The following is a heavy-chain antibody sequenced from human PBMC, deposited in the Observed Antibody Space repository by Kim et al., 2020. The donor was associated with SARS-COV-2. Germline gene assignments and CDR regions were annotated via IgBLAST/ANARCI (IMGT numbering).Heavy chain of an antibody. V-gene: IGHV4-61*02. D-gene: IGHD3-9*01. CDR3: ARDAWLLSPRGFYYYGMDV. CDR1: GGSISSGSYY. CDR2: IYTSGST. Sequence: SETLSLTCTVSGGSISSGSYYWSWIRQPAGKGLEWIGRIYTSGSTNYNPSLKSRVTISVDTSKNQFSLKLSSVTAADTAVYYCARDAWLLSPRGFYYYGMDVWGQGTTVTVSS. J-gene: IGHJ6*02.